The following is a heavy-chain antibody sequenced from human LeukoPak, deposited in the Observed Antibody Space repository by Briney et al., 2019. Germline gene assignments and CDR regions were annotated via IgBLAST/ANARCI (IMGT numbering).Heavy chain of an antibody. Sequence: SETLSLTCTVSGGSINSSSYYWGWIRQPPGKGLEWIGSIYYSGSTYYNPSLKSRVTISVDTSKNQFPLKLSSVTAADTAVYYCARVGPRYYYYMDVWGKGTTVTVSS. CDR2: IYYSGST. CDR1: GGSINSSSYY. V-gene: IGHV4-39*06. J-gene: IGHJ6*03. CDR3: ARVGPRYYYYMDV.